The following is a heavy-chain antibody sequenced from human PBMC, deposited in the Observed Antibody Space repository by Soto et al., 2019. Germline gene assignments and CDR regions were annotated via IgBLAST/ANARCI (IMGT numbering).Heavy chain of an antibody. CDR1: GGSIISISGLS. CDR2: RYTSGDI. CDR3: ARSRGYCSSTSCKYAMDV. Sequence: SETLSLTCIVSGGSIISISGLSFTWIRQPAGKGLEWIGHRYTSGDINYNLSLKSRVAMSLDISKNQFSLKLSPVTAADTGVYYCARSRGYCSSTSCKYAMDVWGQGTAVTVSS. J-gene: IGHJ6*02. D-gene: IGHD2-2*01. V-gene: IGHV4-4*07.